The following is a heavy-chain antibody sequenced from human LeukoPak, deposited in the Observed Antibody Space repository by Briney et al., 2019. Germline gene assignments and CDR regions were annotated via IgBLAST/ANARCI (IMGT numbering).Heavy chain of an antibody. CDR1: GYTFTGYY. V-gene: IGHV1-2*02. D-gene: IGHD6-13*01. CDR3: ARDWQLVRVCDY. J-gene: IGHJ4*02. Sequence: ASVKVSCKASGYTFTGYYMHWVRQAPGQGLEWMGWINPNSGGTNYAQKFQGRVTMTRDTSISTAYMELSRLRSDDTAVYYCARDWQLVRVCDYWGQGTLVTVSS. CDR2: INPNSGGT.